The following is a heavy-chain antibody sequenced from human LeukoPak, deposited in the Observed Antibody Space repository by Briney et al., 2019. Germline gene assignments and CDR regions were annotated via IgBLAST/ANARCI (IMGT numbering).Heavy chain of an antibody. CDR1: GGSFSGYY. J-gene: IGHJ4*02. CDR2: INHSGST. CDR3: ARENDRYGRIDY. D-gene: IGHD5-18*01. Sequence: SETLSLTCAVYGGSFSGYYWSWIRQPPGKGLEWIGEINHSGSTNYNPSLKSRVIISIDTSKNQFSLRLSSVTAADTAVYYCARENDRYGRIDYWGQGTQVTVSS. V-gene: IGHV4-34*01.